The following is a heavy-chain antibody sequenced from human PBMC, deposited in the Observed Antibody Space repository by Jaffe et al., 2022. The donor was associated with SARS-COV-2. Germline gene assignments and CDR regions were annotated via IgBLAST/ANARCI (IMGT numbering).Heavy chain of an antibody. CDR1: GFTFTSYW. V-gene: IGHV3-74*01. CDR2: INGDGSST. D-gene: IGHD3-10*01. J-gene: IGHJ6*02. Sequence: EVQVVESGGGLVQPGGSLRLSCAASGFTFTSYWMQWVRQAPGKGLMWVSRINGDGSSTTYADSVKGRFTTSRDNARNTLYLQMNSLRAEDSAVYYCAGYYYGSGNFQFTVWGQGTTVTVSS. CDR3: AGYYYGSGNFQFTV.